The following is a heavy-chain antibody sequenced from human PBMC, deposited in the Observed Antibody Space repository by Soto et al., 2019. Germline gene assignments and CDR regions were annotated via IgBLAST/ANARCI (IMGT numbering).Heavy chain of an antibody. D-gene: IGHD6-19*01. CDR2: ISSSSSYI. Sequence: PGGSLRLSCAASGFTFSSYSMNWVRQAPGKGLEWVSSISSSSSYIYYADSVKGRFTISRDNAKNSLYLQMNSLRAEDTAVYYCAREGRVAVAGRAQGAPGRAFDIWGQGTMVTVSS. J-gene: IGHJ3*02. CDR1: GFTFSSYS. V-gene: IGHV3-21*01. CDR3: AREGRVAVAGRAQGAPGRAFDI.